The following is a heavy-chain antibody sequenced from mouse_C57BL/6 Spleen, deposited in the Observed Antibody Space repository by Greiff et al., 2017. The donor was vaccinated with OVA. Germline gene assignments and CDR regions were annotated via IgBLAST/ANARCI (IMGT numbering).Heavy chain of an antibody. Sequence: VQLQQSGAELVRPGASVKLSCTASGFNIKDYYMHWVKQRPEQGLEWIGRIDPEDGDTEYAPKFQGKATMTADTSSNTADLQLSSLTSEDTAVYYCTKDGYDEGTYYAMDYWGQGTSVTVSS. CDR3: TKDGYDEGTYYAMDY. J-gene: IGHJ4*01. V-gene: IGHV14-1*01. CDR1: GFNIKDYY. CDR2: IDPEDGDT. D-gene: IGHD2-2*01.